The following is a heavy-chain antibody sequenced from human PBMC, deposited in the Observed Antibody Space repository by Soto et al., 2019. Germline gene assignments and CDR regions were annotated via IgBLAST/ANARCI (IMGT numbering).Heavy chain of an antibody. CDR1: GFTFSSYG. J-gene: IGHJ4*02. V-gene: IGHV3-30*18. Sequence: GGSLRLSCAASGFTFSSYGMHWVRQAPGKGLEWVAVISYDGSNKYYADSVKGRFTISRDNSKNTLYLQTNSLRAEDTAVYYCAKDSLRYFDWLSPFDYWGQGTLVTVSS. D-gene: IGHD3-9*01. CDR3: AKDSLRYFDWLSPFDY. CDR2: ISYDGSNK.